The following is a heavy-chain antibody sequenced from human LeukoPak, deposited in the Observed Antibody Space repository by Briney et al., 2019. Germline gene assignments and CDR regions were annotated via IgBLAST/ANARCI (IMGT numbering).Heavy chain of an antibody. D-gene: IGHD3-10*01. Sequence: QPGGSLRLSCEASGFTFSSYAMSWVRQSPGKGLEWVSGIIGNGGGATFYADSVKGRFTISRDDSTNTLYLQMNSLRGEDTAVYYCAKDYPDGPLLGRTESFFDYWGQGTLVTVSS. J-gene: IGHJ4*02. CDR1: GFTFSSYA. CDR3: AKDYPDGPLLGRTESFFDY. V-gene: IGHV3-23*01. CDR2: IIGNGGGAT.